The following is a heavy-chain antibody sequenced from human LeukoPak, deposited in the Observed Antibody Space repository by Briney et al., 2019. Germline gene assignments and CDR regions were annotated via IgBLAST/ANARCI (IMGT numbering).Heavy chain of an antibody. CDR1: GGSISSGGYY. D-gene: IGHD3-22*01. CDR2: IYYSGSI. CDR3: ARVLRSSGSPDY. J-gene: IGHJ4*02. Sequence: SETLSLTCTVSGGSISSGGYYWSWIRQHPGKGLEWIGYIYYSGSIYYNPSLKSRVTISVDTSKNQFSLKLSSVTAADTAVYYCARVLRSSGSPDYWGQGTLVTVSS. V-gene: IGHV4-31*03.